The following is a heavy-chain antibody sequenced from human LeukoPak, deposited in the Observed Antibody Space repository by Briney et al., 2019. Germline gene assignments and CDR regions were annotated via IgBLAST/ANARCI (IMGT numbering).Heavy chain of an antibody. J-gene: IGHJ4*02. CDR1: GFTFSSYW. V-gene: IGHV3-7*01. CDR3: ARALWEDIVVVVAAESLDY. Sequence: GGSLRLSCAASGFTFSSYWMSWVRQAPGKGLEWVANIKQDGSEKYYVDSVKGRFTISRDNAKNSLYLQMNSLRAEDTAVYYCARALWEDIVVVVAAESLDYWGQGTLVTVSS. D-gene: IGHD2-15*01. CDR2: IKQDGSEK.